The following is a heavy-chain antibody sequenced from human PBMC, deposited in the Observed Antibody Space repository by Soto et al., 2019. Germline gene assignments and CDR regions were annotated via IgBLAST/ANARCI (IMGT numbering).Heavy chain of an antibody. V-gene: IGHV1-69*13. J-gene: IGHJ6*02. Sequence: SVKVSCKASGGTFNNYPITWVRQAPGEGLEWMGGSIPIFGTANYAQKFQGRVTISVDESTTTAYMELSSLRSEDTAVYYCARGRGYSGDDHYYYFDMDVWGQGTTVTVS. CDR1: GGTFNNYP. CDR2: SIPIFGTA. CDR3: ARGRGYSGDDHYYYFDMDV. D-gene: IGHD5-12*01.